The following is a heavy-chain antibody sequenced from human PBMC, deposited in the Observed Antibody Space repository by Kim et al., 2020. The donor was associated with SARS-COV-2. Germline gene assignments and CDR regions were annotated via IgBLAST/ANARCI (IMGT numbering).Heavy chain of an antibody. J-gene: IGHJ4*02. Sequence: QKFQGRVTMTRDTSTSTVYMELSSLRSEDTAVYYCARGPYYDILTGPFDYWGQGTLVTVSS. V-gene: IGHV1-46*01. D-gene: IGHD3-9*01. CDR3: ARGPYYDILTGPFDY.